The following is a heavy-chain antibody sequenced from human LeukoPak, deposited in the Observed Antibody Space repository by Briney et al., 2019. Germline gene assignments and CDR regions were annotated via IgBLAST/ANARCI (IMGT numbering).Heavy chain of an antibody. CDR1: GGSISSRTYF. CDR2: ISYSGTS. CDR3: ARGPSGPFDP. V-gene: IGHV4-39*07. Sequence: SETLSLTCTVSGGSISSRTYFWGWIRQPPGKGLEWIGIISYSGTSFYSPSLKSRVTISIDTSKNHFSLRLNSVTAADTAVYYCARGPSGPFDPWGQGTLVTVSS. J-gene: IGHJ5*02.